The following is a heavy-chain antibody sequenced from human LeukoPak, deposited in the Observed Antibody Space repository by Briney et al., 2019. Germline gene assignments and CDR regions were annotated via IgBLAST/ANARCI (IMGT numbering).Heavy chain of an antibody. V-gene: IGHV4-59*01. CDR1: GGSISSYY. Sequence: SETLSLTCTVSGGSISSYYWSWIRQPPGKGLEWIGYIYHSGSTNYNPFLKSRVTISVDMSKNQISLKLSSVTAADTAVYYCARSRVWSDYWGYFDYWGQGTLVTVSS. CDR2: IYHSGST. CDR3: ARSRVWSDYWGYFDY. D-gene: IGHD3-3*01. J-gene: IGHJ4*02.